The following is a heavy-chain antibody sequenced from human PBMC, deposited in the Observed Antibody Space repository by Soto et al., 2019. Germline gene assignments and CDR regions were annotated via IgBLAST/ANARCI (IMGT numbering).Heavy chain of an antibody. CDR2: IFHSGTT. V-gene: IGHV4-38-2*01. D-gene: IGHD5-12*01. CDR1: GYSIRRGYN. J-gene: IGHJ5*02. CDR3: TRGGAGWLPSS. Sequence: PSETLSLTCAVSGYSIRRGYNWGWIRQPPGKGLEWIASIFHSGTTFYNPSLRSRVTISVDTSRNEFSLNLSSVTAADTAVYFCTRGGAGWLPSSWGQGTLVTVSS.